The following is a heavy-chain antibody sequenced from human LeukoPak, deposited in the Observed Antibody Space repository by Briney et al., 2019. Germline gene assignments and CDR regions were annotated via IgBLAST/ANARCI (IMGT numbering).Heavy chain of an antibody. CDR2: ISYDGSNK. D-gene: IGHD5-24*01. J-gene: IGHJ4*02. CDR3: ARVMAPEGLGYFDY. Sequence: GGSLRLSCAASGFTFSSYAMPWVRQAPGKGLEWVAVISYDGSNKYYADSVKGRFTISRDNSKNTLYLQMNILRAEDTAVYYCARVMAPEGLGYFDYWGQGTLVTVSS. CDR1: GFTFSSYA. V-gene: IGHV3-30*04.